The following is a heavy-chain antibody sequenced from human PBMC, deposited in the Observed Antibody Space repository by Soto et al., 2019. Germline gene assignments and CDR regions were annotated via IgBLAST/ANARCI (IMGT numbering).Heavy chain of an antibody. J-gene: IGHJ6*03. CDR1: GFIFSNHG. D-gene: IGHD5-12*01. V-gene: IGHV3-30*18. CDR3: AKEGGYVAAKIDYYYMGV. Sequence: PGGSLRLSSAASGFIFSNHGMHWVRQAPGKGLEWVALISYDGNNRYYADSVKGRFTISRNNSKNTLYLQMTSLRAEDTAVYYCAKEGGYVAAKIDYYYMGVWGKGTTVTVYS. CDR2: ISYDGNNR.